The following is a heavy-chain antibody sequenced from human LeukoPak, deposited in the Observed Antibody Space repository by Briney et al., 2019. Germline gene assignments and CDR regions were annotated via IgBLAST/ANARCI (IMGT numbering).Heavy chain of an antibody. CDR1: GGTFSNYA. J-gene: IGHJ3*02. Sequence: SVKVSCKASGGTFSNYAISWVRQAPGQGLEWMGGIIPIFGTANYAQKFQGRVTITADESTSTAYMELSSLRSEDTAVYYCARDLITGSGSTTLIHDAFDIWGQGTMVTVSS. V-gene: IGHV1-69*13. CDR2: IIPIFGTA. CDR3: ARDLITGSGSTTLIHDAFDI. D-gene: IGHD3-10*01.